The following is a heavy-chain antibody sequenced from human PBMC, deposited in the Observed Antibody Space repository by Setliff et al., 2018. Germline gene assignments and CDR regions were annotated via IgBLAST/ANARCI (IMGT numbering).Heavy chain of an antibody. CDR3: AGWFGELYGFDP. D-gene: IGHD3-10*01. CDR1: GGSISSGDYY. CDR2: IYYSGST. J-gene: IGHJ5*02. Sequence: SETLSLTCTVSGGSISSGDYYWSWIRQPPGKGLEWIGYIYYSGSTYYNPSLKSRVTISVDTSKNQFSLKLSSVIAADTAVYYCAGWFGELYGFDPWGQGTLVTVSS. V-gene: IGHV4-30-4*08.